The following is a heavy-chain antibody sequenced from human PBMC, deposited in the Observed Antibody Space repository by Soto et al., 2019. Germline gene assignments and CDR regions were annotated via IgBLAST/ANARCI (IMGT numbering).Heavy chain of an antibody. V-gene: IGHV4-59*08. J-gene: IGHJ4*02. Sequence: PSETLSLTCTVSGGSINSYYWSWIRHPPGKGLEWIGYVHSSASTDYNPSLKSRVTISVDTGKSQFSLKLSSVTAAATAVYYCARHKWLASFDYWGQGTLVTVSS. D-gene: IGHD6-19*01. CDR1: GGSINSYY. CDR2: VHSSAST. CDR3: ARHKWLASFDY.